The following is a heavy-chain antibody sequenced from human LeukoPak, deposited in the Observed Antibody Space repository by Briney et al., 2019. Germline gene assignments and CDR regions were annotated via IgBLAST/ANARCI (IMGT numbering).Heavy chain of an antibody. CDR2: IKQDGSET. Sequence: GGSLRLSCAASGFTFNRHWMSWVRQAPGKGLEWVANIKQDGSETWYVDSVKGRFTISRDNTKNSLFLQMSSLRAEDTAVYYCARYGSGSYHYDYWGQGTLVTVSS. CDR1: GFTFNRHW. J-gene: IGHJ4*02. D-gene: IGHD3-10*01. CDR3: ARYGSGSYHYDY. V-gene: IGHV3-7*01.